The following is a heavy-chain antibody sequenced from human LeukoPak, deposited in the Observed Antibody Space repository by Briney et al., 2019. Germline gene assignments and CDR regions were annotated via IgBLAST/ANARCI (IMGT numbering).Heavy chain of an antibody. CDR1: GFTFSSYS. V-gene: IGHV3-48*01. CDR3: ARVNENQLLYGYYYYMDV. CDR2: ISSSSSTI. Sequence: PGGSLRLSCAASGFTFSSYSMNWVRQAPGKGLEWVSYISSSSSTIYYADSVKGRFTISRDNAKNSLYLQMNSLRAEDTAVYYCARVNENQLLYGYYYYMDVWGKGTTVTVSS. D-gene: IGHD2-2*02. J-gene: IGHJ6*03.